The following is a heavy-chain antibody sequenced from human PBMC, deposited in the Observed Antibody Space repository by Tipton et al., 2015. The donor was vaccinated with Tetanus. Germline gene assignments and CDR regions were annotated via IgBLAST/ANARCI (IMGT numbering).Heavy chain of an antibody. D-gene: IGHD1-7*01. CDR1: GGPFSEYG. V-gene: IGHV1-69*01. CDR2: IIPGFGTA. J-gene: IGHJ4*02. CDR3: ARQSASWNFYFDY. Sequence: QLVQSGAEVKKPGSSVKVSCKASGGPFSEYGFAWVRQAPGQGLEYMGGIIPGFGTASYAQNFQGRVTITADESTNAVHSEFFSLRSGDTAVYFCARQSASWNFYFDYWGQGTLVIVSS.